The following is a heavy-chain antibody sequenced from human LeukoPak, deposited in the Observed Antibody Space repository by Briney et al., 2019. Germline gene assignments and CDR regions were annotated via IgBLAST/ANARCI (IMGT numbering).Heavy chain of an antibody. CDR2: IYYSGST. Sequence: SETLSLTCTVSGGSISSYYWSWIRQPPGKGLEWIGYIYYSGSTNYNPSLKSRVTISVDTSKNQFSLKLSSVTAADTAVYYCARDRPYGSGSYVDYWGQGTLVTVSS. J-gene: IGHJ4*02. V-gene: IGHV4-59*01. CDR3: ARDRPYGSGSYVDY. D-gene: IGHD3-10*01. CDR1: GGSISSYY.